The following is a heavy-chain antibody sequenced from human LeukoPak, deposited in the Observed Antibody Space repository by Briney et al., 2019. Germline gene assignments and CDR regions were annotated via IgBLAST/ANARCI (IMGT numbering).Heavy chain of an antibody. D-gene: IGHD5-12*01. CDR2: ISGSGGST. CDR1: GFIFSSYW. J-gene: IGHJ6*03. V-gene: IGHV3-23*01. CDR3: VPAGIVATMGSSGGYYMDV. Sequence: GGSLRLSCAASGFIFSSYWMSWVRQAPGKGLEWVSVISGSGGSTYYADSVKGRFTISRDNSKNTLYLQMNRLRAEDTAVYYCVPAGIVATMGSSGGYYMDVWGKGTTVTVSS.